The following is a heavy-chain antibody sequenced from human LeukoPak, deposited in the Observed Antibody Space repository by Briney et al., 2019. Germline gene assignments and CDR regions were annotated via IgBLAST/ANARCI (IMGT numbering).Heavy chain of an antibody. V-gene: IGHV1-2*02. CDR1: GYTFTGYY. Sequence: ASVKVSCKASGYTFTGYYMHWVRQAPGQGLEWMGWINPNSGGTNYAQKFQGRVTMTRDTSISTAYMELSRLRSDDTAVYYCARGVNYYDSPGAFDIWGQGTMVTVSS. J-gene: IGHJ3*02. CDR3: ARGVNYYDSPGAFDI. CDR2: INPNSGGT. D-gene: IGHD3-22*01.